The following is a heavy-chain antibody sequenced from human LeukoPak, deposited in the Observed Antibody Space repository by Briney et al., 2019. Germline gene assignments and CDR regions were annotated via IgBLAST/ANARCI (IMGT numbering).Heavy chain of an antibody. CDR1: GYTFTGYY. CDR3: ARAVRSDSSSCDY. Sequence: APVKVSCKASGYTFTGYYMHWVRQAPGQGLEWMGWINPNSGGTNYAQKFQGRVTMTRDTSISTAYMELSRLRSDDTAVYYCARAVRSDSSSCDYWGQGTLVTVSS. D-gene: IGHD6-13*01. CDR2: INPNSGGT. V-gene: IGHV1-2*02. J-gene: IGHJ4*02.